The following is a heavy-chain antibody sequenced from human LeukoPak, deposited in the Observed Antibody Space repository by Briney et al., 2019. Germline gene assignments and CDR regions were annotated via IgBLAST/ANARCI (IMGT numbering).Heavy chain of an antibody. CDR1: GITIESYG. CDR2: VSYDGSKK. V-gene: IGHV3-30*18. Sequence: GGSLRLSCAASGITIESYGMHWVRQAPGKGLDWVAVVSYDGSKKYYADSVKGRFTISRDNSKNTVYLQMNSLRAEDTAIYYCAKDNWQRLVRGYYGMDVWGQGTTVTVSS. CDR3: AKDNWQRLVRGYYGMDV. D-gene: IGHD6-13*01. J-gene: IGHJ6*02.